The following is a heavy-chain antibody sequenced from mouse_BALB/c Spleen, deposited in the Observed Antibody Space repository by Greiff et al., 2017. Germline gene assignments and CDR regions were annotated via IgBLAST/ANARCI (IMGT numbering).Heavy chain of an antibody. Sequence: QVTLKVSGPGILQPSQTLSLTCSFSGFSLSTSGMGVSWIRQPSGKGLEWLAHIYWDDDKRYNPSLKSRLTISKDTSSNQVFLKITSVDTADTATYYCARGYPYYAMDYWGQGTSVTVSS. CDR1: GFSLSTSGMG. CDR3: ARGYPYYAMDY. V-gene: IGHV8-12*01. CDR2: IYWDDDK. J-gene: IGHJ4*01.